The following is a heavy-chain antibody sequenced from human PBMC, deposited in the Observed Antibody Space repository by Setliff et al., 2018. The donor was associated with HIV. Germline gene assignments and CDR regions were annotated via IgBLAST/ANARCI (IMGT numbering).Heavy chain of an antibody. V-gene: IGHV4-38-2*02. Sequence: LSLTCTVSGYSLSSGYYWGWIRQPPGKGLEWIGSIYHSGSTYYNPSLKSRVTISVDTSKNQFSLKLSSVTAADTAVYYCASLGPATVTTDWGFDYWGQGTLVTVSS. J-gene: IGHJ4*02. D-gene: IGHD4-17*01. CDR2: IYHSGST. CDR1: GYSLSSGYY. CDR3: ASLGPATVTTDWGFDY.